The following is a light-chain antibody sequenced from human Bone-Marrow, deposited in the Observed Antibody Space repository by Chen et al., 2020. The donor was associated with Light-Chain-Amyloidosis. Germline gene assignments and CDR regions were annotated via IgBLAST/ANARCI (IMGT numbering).Light chain of an antibody. CDR1: SSDVGGHNY. CDR3: SSYAGRNNLV. V-gene: IGLV2-8*01. CDR2: EVT. J-gene: IGLJ3*02. Sequence: QSALTQPPSASGSPGQSVTISCTGTSSDVGGHNYVSWYQQHPGKAPKLMIYEVTKRPSGVPDRFSGAKSGDTASLTVSGLHTEDDAAYYCSSYAGRNNLVFGGGTKLTVV.